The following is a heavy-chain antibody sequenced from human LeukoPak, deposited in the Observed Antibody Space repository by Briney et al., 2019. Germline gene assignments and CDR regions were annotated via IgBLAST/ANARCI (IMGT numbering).Heavy chain of an antibody. Sequence: SETLSLTCTVSGGSIISSDYYWVWIRQPPGKGPEWIATIYFSGDTYYNPSLKSRVIISVDTSKNQFSLKLSSVTAADTAVYYCARHDLVVTATILDYWGQGTLVTVSS. V-gene: IGHV4-39*01. CDR3: ARHDLVVTATILDY. J-gene: IGHJ4*02. D-gene: IGHD2-21*02. CDR2: IYFSGDT. CDR1: GGSIISSDYY.